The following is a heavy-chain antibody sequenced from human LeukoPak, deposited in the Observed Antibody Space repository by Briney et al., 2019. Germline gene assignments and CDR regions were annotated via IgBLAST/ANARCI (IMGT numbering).Heavy chain of an antibody. J-gene: IGHJ6*03. V-gene: IGHV4-39*01. CDR3: ARHVVAVAGTNPYYYYYYMDV. Sequence: SETLSLTCTVSGGSISSSSYYWGWIRQPPGKWLEWIGSIYYSGSTYYNPSLKSRVTISVDTSKNQFSLKLSSVTAADTAVYYCARHVVAVAGTNPYYYYYYMDVWGKGTTVTVSS. D-gene: IGHD6-19*01. CDR2: IYYSGST. CDR1: GGSISSSSYY.